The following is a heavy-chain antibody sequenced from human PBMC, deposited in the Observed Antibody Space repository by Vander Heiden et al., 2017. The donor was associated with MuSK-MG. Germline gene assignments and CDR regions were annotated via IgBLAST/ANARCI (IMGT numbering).Heavy chain of an antibody. CDR2: IYYSGST. CDR1: GGSISSSSYS. V-gene: IGHV4-39*01. Sequence: QLQLQESGPGLVKPSETLSLTCTVSGGSISSSSYSWGWIRQPPGKGLEWIGSIYYSGSTYYNPSLKSRVTISVDTSKNQFSLKLSSVTAADTAVYYCARLSSVTMFGYWGQGTLVTVSS. D-gene: IGHD3-10*02. CDR3: ARLSSVTMFGY. J-gene: IGHJ4*02.